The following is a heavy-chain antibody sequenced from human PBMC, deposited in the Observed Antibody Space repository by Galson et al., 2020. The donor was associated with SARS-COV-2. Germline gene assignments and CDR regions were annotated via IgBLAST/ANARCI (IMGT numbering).Heavy chain of an antibody. J-gene: IGHJ4*02. CDR1: GFTFSSYG. CDR3: ARGDSGHYGFFDY. D-gene: IGHD3-22*01. V-gene: IGHV3-30*03. CDR2: ISYDGSNK. Sequence: GESLKISSAASGFTFSSYGMHWVRQAPGKGLEWVAVISYDGSNKYYADSVKGRFTISRDNSKNTLYLQMNRLRAEDTAVYYCARGDSGHYGFFDYWGQGTLVTVSS.